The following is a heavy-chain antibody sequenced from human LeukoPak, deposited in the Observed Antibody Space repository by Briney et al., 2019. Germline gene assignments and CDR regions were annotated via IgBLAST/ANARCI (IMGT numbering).Heavy chain of an antibody. D-gene: IGHD2-2*02. Sequence: KPSETLSLTCTVSGGSISSYYWSWIRQPAGKGLEWIGRIYTSGSTNYNPSLKSRVTMSVDTSKNQFSLKLSSVTAADTAVYYCARGPVGDIVVVPAAISHAFDIWGQGTMVTVSS. J-gene: IGHJ3*02. V-gene: IGHV4-4*07. CDR2: IYTSGST. CDR1: GGSISSYY. CDR3: ARGPVGDIVVVPAAISHAFDI.